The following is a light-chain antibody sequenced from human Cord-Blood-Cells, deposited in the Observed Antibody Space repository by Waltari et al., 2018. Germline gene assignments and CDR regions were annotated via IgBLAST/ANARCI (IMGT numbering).Light chain of an antibody. V-gene: IGKV3-20*01. CDR2: GAS. J-gene: IGKJ1*01. Sequence: EIVLTQSPGTLSLPPGERATLPCRASQSVSSSYLARYQQKPGQAPRLLIHGASSKATCIPDRFSGSGSGTHFTLTISRLEPEDVAVYYCQQYCSSPRTFGQGTKVEIK. CDR3: QQYCSSPRT. CDR1: QSVSSSY.